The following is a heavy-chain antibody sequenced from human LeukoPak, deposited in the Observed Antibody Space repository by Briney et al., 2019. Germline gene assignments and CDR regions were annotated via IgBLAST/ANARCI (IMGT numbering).Heavy chain of an antibody. Sequence: GGSLRLSCAASGFTFSSYEMNWVRQAPGKGLEWVSYISSSGSTIYYADSVKGRFTISRDNAKKTLYLQMNSLRAENTAVYYCARPLSSGSPQGLPTSPHLDYWGQGTLVTVSS. V-gene: IGHV3-48*03. J-gene: IGHJ4*02. D-gene: IGHD3-10*01. CDR2: ISSSGSTI. CDR1: GFTFSSYE. CDR3: ARPLSSGSPQGLPTSPHLDY.